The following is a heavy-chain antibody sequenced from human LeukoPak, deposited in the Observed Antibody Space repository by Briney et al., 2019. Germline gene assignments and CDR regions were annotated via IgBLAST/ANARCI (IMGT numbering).Heavy chain of an antibody. D-gene: IGHD6-13*01. CDR3: ARAPYSSLFGMVDY. Sequence: GGSLRLSCAASGFTFSSYWMSWVRQAPGKGLEWVANIKQDGSEKYYVDSVKGRFTISRDNAKNSLYLQMNSLRAEDTAVYYCARAPYSSLFGMVDYWGQGTLVTVSS. CDR1: GFTFSSYW. V-gene: IGHV3-7*01. CDR2: IKQDGSEK. J-gene: IGHJ4*02.